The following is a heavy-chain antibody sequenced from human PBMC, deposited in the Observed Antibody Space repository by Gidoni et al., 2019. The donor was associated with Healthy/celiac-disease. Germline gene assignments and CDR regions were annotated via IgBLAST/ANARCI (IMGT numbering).Heavy chain of an antibody. Sequence: EVQLVESGGGLVQPGGSLRLPCAASGFTFSSYWMSWVRHAPGKGLEWVDNIKQDGSEKYYVDSVKGRFTISRDNAKNSLYLQMNSLRAEDTAVYYCAREFDNWNYGVGMDVWGQGTTVTVSS. V-gene: IGHV3-7*04. CDR3: AREFDNWNYGVGMDV. CDR2: IKQDGSEK. CDR1: GFTFSSYW. J-gene: IGHJ6*02. D-gene: IGHD1-7*01.